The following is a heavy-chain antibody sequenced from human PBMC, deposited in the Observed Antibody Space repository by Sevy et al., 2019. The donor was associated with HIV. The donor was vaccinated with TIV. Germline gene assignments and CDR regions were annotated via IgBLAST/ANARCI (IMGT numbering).Heavy chain of an antibody. CDR2: ISYDGSNK. J-gene: IGHJ6*02. Sequence: GGSLRLSCAASGFTFSSYAMHWVRQAPGKGLEWVAAISYDGSNKYYEDSMKGRFTISRDNSKNTLYLEMNSLRAEDRAVYYCARDVWYCSSTSWDQRVYYYYYGMDVWGQGTTVTVSS. D-gene: IGHD2-2*01. CDR1: GFTFSSYA. V-gene: IGHV3-30*04. CDR3: ARDVWYCSSTSWDQRVYYYYYGMDV.